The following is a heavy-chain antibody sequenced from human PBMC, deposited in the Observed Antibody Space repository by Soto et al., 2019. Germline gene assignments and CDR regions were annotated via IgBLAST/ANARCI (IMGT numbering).Heavy chain of an antibody. CDR2: IVPMLGTA. CDR1: GGTFGNSA. Sequence: QVQLVQSGAEVKQPGSSVNVSCKTSGGTFGNSAVTWVRQAPGQGLEWLGGIVPMLGTANYAQQFQGRVTITADESTITAYMELNSLKIDDTAVYYCARDGDPQSAFWSGPLGGGRFDPWGQGTLVTVSS. CDR3: ARDGDPQSAFWSGPLGGGRFDP. J-gene: IGHJ5*02. V-gene: IGHV1-69*12. D-gene: IGHD3-3*01.